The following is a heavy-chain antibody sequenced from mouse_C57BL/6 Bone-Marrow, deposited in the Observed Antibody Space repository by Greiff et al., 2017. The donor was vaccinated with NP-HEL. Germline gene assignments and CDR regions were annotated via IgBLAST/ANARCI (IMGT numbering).Heavy chain of an antibody. V-gene: IGHV5-9*01. Sequence: EVKLMESGGGLVKPGGSLKLSCAASGFTFSSYTMSWVRQTPEKRLEWVATISGGGGNTYYPDSVKGRFTISRDNAKNTLYLQMSSLRSEDTALYYCARHPYYGSSYEDAMDYWGQGTSVTVSS. J-gene: IGHJ4*01. CDR3: ARHPYYGSSYEDAMDY. D-gene: IGHD1-1*01. CDR2: ISGGGGNT. CDR1: GFTFSSYT.